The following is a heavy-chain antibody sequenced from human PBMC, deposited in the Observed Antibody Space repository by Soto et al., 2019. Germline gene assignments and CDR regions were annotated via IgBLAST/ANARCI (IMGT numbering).Heavy chain of an antibody. Sequence: SGGGLVQSGGSLRLSCIASGFSLTQYWMSWVRQTPRKGLEWVAKINEDGTKRDYMESVEGRFTISRDNAKNSVSLQMNSLRADDTAVYFCTRWDGRCSGGSCFFDSWGQGTLVTVSS. CDR3: TRWDGRCSGGSCFFDS. CDR1: GFSLTQYW. V-gene: IGHV3-7*01. CDR2: INEDGTKR. D-gene: IGHD2-15*01. J-gene: IGHJ4*02.